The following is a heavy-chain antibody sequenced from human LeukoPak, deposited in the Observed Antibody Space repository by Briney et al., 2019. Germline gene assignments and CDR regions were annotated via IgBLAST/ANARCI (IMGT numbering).Heavy chain of an antibody. V-gene: IGHV4-34*01. CDR1: GGSFSGYY. CDR2: INHSGST. D-gene: IGHD3-16*02. Sequence: SETLSLTCAVYGGSFSGYYWSWIRQSPGKGLGWIGEINHSGSTNYNPSLKSRVTISVDTSKNQFSLKLSSVTAADTAVYYCARADDYVWGSYRYRALEFWGQGTLVTVSS. J-gene: IGHJ4*02. CDR3: ARADDYVWGSYRYRALEF.